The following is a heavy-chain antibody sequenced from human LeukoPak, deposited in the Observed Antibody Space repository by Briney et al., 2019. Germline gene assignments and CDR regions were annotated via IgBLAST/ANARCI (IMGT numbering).Heavy chain of an antibody. Sequence: GGSLRLSCAASGFTFSNSAMSWVRQAPGKGLEWVSTLSGSGITTYYADSVKGRFTISRDNSKNTLYLQMNSLRAEDTAVYYCAKGIYSGGWSYFDYWGHGTLVTVSS. D-gene: IGHD6-19*01. CDR3: AKGIYSGGWSYFDY. CDR1: GFTFSNSA. J-gene: IGHJ4*01. V-gene: IGHV3-23*01. CDR2: LSGSGITT.